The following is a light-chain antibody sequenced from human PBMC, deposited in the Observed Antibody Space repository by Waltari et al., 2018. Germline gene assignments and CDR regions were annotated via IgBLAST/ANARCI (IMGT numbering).Light chain of an antibody. V-gene: IGKV3-15*01. CDR3: QQYNHWYS. CDR1: QSIRKN. J-gene: IGKJ2*03. CDR2: GAS. Sequence: EIVMTQSPVTLSVSPGERATLSCRASQSIRKNLAWYQPKTGHAPRLLIYGASTRATGIPARFSGSGSGTEFTLTISNLQTEDFAVYYCQQYNHWYSFGQGTKLEIK.